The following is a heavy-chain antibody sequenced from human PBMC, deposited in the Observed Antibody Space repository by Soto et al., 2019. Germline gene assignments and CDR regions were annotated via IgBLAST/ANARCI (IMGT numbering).Heavy chain of an antibody. CDR3: AKDLYGSGSYSLMDV. D-gene: IGHD3-10*01. CDR2: ISWDGGST. Sequence: GWSLRLSCAASGFTFDDYTMHWVRQAPGKGLEWVSLISWDGGSTYYADSVKGRFTISRDNSKNSLYLQMNSLRTEDTALYYCAKDLYGSGSYSLMDVWGQGTTVTVSS. V-gene: IGHV3-43*01. CDR1: GFTFDDYT. J-gene: IGHJ6*02.